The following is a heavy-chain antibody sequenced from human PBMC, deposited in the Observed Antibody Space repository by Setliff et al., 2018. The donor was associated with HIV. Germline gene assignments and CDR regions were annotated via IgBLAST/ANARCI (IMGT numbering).Heavy chain of an antibody. J-gene: IGHJ6*03. CDR3: AKRGGETAYYMDV. CDR1: GFTFSSYA. Sequence: GGSLRLSCAASGFTFSSYAMTWVRQAPGKGLEWVSAISGSGGSTYCADSVKGRFTISRDNSKNTLYLQMNSLRAEDTAVYYCAKRGGETAYYMDVWGKGTTVTVSS. V-gene: IGHV3-23*01. CDR2: ISGSGGST. D-gene: IGHD3-16*01.